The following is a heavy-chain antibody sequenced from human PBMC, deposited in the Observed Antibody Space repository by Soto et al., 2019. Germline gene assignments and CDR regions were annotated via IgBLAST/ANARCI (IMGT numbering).Heavy chain of an antibody. CDR1: GGTFSSYA. CDR3: ARRLKQTSNLDIVVVPAATYYYYGMDV. J-gene: IGHJ6*02. CDR2: IIPIFGTA. D-gene: IGHD2-2*03. Sequence: SVKVSCKASGGTFSSYAISWVRQAPGQGLEWMGGIIPIFGTANYAQKFQGRVTITADESTSTAYMELSSLRSEDTVVYYCARRLKQTSNLDIVVVPAATYYYYGMDVWGQGTTVTVSS. V-gene: IGHV1-69*13.